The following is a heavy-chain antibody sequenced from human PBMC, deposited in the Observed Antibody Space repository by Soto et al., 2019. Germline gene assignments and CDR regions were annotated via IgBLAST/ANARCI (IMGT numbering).Heavy chain of an antibody. J-gene: IGHJ5*02. CDR1: GGSFSGYY. CDR3: ARGGYSSGYGWFDP. V-gene: IGHV4-34*01. D-gene: IGHD6-19*01. Sequence: QVQLQQWGAGLLKSSETLSLTCAVYGGSFSGYYWSWIRQFPGKGLEWIGEIYHSGSTNYNPSLKSRVTISVDTSKNQFSLRLISVTAADTAVYYCARGGYSSGYGWFDPWGQGTLVTVSS. CDR2: IYHSGST.